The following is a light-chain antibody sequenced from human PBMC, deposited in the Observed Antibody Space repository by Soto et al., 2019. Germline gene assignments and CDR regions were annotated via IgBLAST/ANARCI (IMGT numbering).Light chain of an antibody. V-gene: IGKV3-20*01. Sequence: VLTQSPVTLSLSPGERATLSCRASQSVTSSFLAWYQQKPGQAPRLLIYAASSRATGIPDRFNGSGSGTDFTLTISRLDPEDFAVYYCQQYTISFRTYTFVQGTKLEIK. CDR1: QSVTSSF. CDR3: QQYTISFRTYT. CDR2: AAS. J-gene: IGKJ2*01.